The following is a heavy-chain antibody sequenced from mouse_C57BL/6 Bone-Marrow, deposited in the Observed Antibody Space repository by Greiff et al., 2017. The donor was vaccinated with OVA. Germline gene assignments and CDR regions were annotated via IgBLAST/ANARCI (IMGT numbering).Heavy chain of an antibody. V-gene: IGHV1-80*01. Sequence: VQLQQSGAELVKPGASVKISCKASGYAFSCYWMNWVKQRPGKGLEWIGQIYPGDGDTNYNGKFKGKATLTADKSSSTAYMQLSSLTSEDSAVYFCARSRGKDYWGQGTTLTVSS. CDR2: IYPGDGDT. D-gene: IGHD1-1*01. J-gene: IGHJ2*01. CDR1: GYAFSCYW. CDR3: ARSRGKDY.